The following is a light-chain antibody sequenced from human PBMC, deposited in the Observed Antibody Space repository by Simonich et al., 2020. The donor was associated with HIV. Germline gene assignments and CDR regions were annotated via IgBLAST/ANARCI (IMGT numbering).Light chain of an antibody. CDR3: QQYGSVPLIT. V-gene: IGKV1-9*01. CDR1: QGISSY. J-gene: IGKJ5*01. Sequence: IQLTQSPSFLSASVGDRVTITCRASQGISSYLAWYQQKPGKAPKVLIYAASTLQSGVPSRFSGSGSGTEFTLTISSLQPEDFAVYYCQQYGSVPLITFGQGTRLEIK. CDR2: AAS.